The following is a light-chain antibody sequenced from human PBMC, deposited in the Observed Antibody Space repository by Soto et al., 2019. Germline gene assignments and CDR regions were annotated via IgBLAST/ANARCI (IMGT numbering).Light chain of an antibody. CDR3: SSYTSSSTLEV. CDR1: SSDVGGYNY. V-gene: IGLV2-14*01. Sequence: QSVLTQPASVSGSPGQSITISCTGTSSDVGGYNYVSWYQQHPGKAPKLMIYDVSNRPLGVSNRFSGSKSGNTASLTISGLQAEDEADYYCSSYTSSSTLEVFGTGTKVTV. J-gene: IGLJ1*01. CDR2: DVS.